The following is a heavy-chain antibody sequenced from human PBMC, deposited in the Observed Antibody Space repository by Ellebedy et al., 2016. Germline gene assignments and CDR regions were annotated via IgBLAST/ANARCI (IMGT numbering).Heavy chain of an antibody. D-gene: IGHD3-10*01. CDR1: GGSISSGGYY. CDR2: IYYSGST. V-gene: IGHV4-61*08. J-gene: IGHJ6*02. Sequence: SETLSLXCTVSGGSISSGGYYWSWIRQPPGKGLEWIGNIYYSGSTNYNPSLKSRVTISVDTSKNQFSLKLTSVTAADTAVYYCARDRVVRGVIIHYYAMDVWGQGTTVTVSS. CDR3: ARDRVVRGVIIHYYAMDV.